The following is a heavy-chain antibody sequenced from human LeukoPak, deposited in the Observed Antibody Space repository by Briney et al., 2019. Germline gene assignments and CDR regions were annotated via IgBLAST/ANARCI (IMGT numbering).Heavy chain of an antibody. CDR1: GGTFTRYA. V-gene: IGHV1-69*05. D-gene: IGHD6-6*01. Sequence: GASVKVSCKASGGTFTRYAISWVRQAPGQGLEWMGGIIPIFGTANYAQKFQGRVTITTDESTSTAYMELSSMRSEDTAVYYCAAARGKVSKGDYWGQGTLVTVSS. CDR3: AAARGKVSKGDY. CDR2: IIPIFGTA. J-gene: IGHJ4*02.